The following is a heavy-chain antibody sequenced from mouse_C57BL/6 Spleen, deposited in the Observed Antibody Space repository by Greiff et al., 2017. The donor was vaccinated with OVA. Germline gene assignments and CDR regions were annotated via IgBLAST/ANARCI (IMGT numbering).Heavy chain of an antibody. J-gene: IGHJ4*01. CDR1: GFTLSDYY. V-gene: IGHV5-12*01. Sequence: EVQGVESGGGLVQPGGSLKLSCAASGFTLSDYYMYWVRQTPEKRLEWVAYISNGGGSTYYPDTVKGRFTISRDNAKNTLYLQMSRLKSEDTAMYYCARHKRAMDYWGQGTSVTVSS. CDR3: ARHKRAMDY. CDR2: ISNGGGST.